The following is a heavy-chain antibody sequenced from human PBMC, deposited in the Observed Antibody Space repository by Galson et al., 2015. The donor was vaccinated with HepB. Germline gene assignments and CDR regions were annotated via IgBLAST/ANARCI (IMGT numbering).Heavy chain of an antibody. V-gene: IGHV1-69*06. J-gene: IGHJ4*02. Sequence: SVKVSCKASGGTFNSYAISWVRQAPGQGLEWMGGIIPIFGTAEYAQKFHGRVTITADKSTSTVYMDLSNLRSEDTAVYFCARDRGGRTRVGSTYRSPYYFESWGQGTLVTVSS. CDR1: GGTFNSYA. CDR2: IIPIFGTA. CDR3: ARDRGGRTRVGSTYRSPYYFES. D-gene: IGHD1-26*01.